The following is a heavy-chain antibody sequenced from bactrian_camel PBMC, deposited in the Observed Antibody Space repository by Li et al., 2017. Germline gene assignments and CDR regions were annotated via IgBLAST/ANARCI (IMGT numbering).Heavy chain of an antibody. D-gene: IGHD1*01. CDR1: GYTYPNYC. J-gene: IGHJ4*01. CDR3: AKRGDTNAWASEFNA. Sequence: HVQLVESGGGSVQAGGSLRLSCAASGYTYPNYCMGWFRQAPGKKREGVAELDTEKEREGVADLDTESSATYADSVKGRFTISRDNAKNTLYLQLNSLVTEDTGMYFCAKRGDTNAWASEFNAWGQGTQVTVS. CDR2: LDTEKEREGVADLDTESSA. V-gene: IGHV3S1*01.